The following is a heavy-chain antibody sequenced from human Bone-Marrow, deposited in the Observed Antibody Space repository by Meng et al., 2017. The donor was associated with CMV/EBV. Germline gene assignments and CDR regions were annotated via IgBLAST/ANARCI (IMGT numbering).Heavy chain of an antibody. CDR2: IYYSGST. J-gene: IGHJ4*02. V-gene: IGHV4-39*02. CDR1: GGSISSSSYY. CDR3: ARDLTFYGTFSGYYKDVYYFDY. Sequence: SETLSLTCTVSGGSISSSSYYWGWIRQPPGKGLEWIGSIYYSGSTYYNPSLKSRVTISVDTSKNQVSLMLSSVTAADTAVYYCARDLTFYGTFSGYYKDVYYFDYWGQGTLVTVSS. D-gene: IGHD3-9*01.